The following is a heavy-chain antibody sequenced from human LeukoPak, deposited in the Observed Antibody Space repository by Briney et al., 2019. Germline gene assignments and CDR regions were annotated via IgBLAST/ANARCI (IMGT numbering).Heavy chain of an antibody. J-gene: IGHJ4*02. V-gene: IGHV4-59*01. CDR3: ARGPGSGTYWAFDY. CDR2: VYYSGSI. CDR1: GGSISSYY. D-gene: IGHD1-26*01. Sequence: SETLSLTCTVSGGSISSYYWSWIRQPPGKGLEWIGYVYYSGSISYNPSLKSRVTISIDTSKNQFSLKLSSVTAADAAVYYCARGPGSGTYWAFDYWGQGTLVTVSS.